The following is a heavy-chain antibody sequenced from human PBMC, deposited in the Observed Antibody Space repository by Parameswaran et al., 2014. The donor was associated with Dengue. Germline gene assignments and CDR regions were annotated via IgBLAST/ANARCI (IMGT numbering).Heavy chain of an antibody. V-gene: IGHV2-70*18. CDR2: IDWDDDK. Sequence: VRQAPGEGPGVACIIDWDDDKYYSTSLKTRLTISKDTSKNQVVLTMTNMDPVDTATYYCARSGTGGGYYYYYYGMDVWGQGTTVTVSS. CDR3: ARSGTGGGYYYYYYGMDV. J-gene: IGHJ6*02. D-gene: IGHD3-22*01.